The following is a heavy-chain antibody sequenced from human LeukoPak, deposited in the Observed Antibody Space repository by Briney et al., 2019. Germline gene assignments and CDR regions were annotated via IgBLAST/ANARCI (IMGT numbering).Heavy chain of an antibody. CDR3: AKNLPGSTGPIDY. V-gene: IGHV3-30*18. J-gene: IGHJ4*02. D-gene: IGHD3-10*01. CDR2: ISYDGSNK. Sequence: GGSLRLSCAASGFTFSSYGMPWVRQAPGKGLEWVAVISYDGSNKYYADSVKGRFTISRDNSKNTLYLQMNSLRAEDTAVYYCAKNLPGSTGPIDYWGQGTLVTVSS. CDR1: GFTFSSYG.